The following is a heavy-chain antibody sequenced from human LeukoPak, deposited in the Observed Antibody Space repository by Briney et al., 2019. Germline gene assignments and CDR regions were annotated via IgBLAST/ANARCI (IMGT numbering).Heavy chain of an antibody. D-gene: IGHD6-13*01. CDR2: IHYSGST. J-gene: IGHJ4*02. Sequence: SETLSLTCTVSGGSISSYYWSWIRQPPGKGLEWIGYIHYSGSTSYNPSLKSRVTISLDTPKNQFSLKLTSVTAADTAVYYCARRVYSSSWSYYFDYWGQGTLVTVSP. CDR1: GGSISSYY. V-gene: IGHV4-59*01. CDR3: ARRVYSSSWSYYFDY.